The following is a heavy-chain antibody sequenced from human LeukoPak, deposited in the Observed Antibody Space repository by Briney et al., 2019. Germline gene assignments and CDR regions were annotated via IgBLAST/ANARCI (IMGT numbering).Heavy chain of an antibody. D-gene: IGHD2-2*01. J-gene: IGHJ4*02. CDR3: ARGKRPAAPFDY. V-gene: IGHV3-30-3*01. CDR2: ISYDGSNK. Sequence: PGGSLRLSCAASGFTFSSYAMHWVRQAPGKGLEWVAVISYDGSNKYYADSVKGRFTISRDNSKNTLYLQMNSLRAEDTAVYYCARGKRPAAPFDYWGQGTLVTVSS. CDR1: GFTFSSYA.